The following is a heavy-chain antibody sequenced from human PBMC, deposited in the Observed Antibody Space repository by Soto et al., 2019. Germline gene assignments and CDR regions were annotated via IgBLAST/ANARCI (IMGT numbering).Heavy chain of an antibody. CDR3: ARVVLSITRGAFDA. CDR1: GGSISSSHW. CDR2: ISHSGTS. Sequence: QVQLQEAGPGLVKPSGTLSLTCAVSGGSISSSHWWTWFPQSPGKGLEYIGEISHSGTSTSNPSLKSRVTLSLDRSKNHFSLTLTSMTAADPAVYYCARVVLSITRGAFDAWAQGTPVIVSS. V-gene: IGHV4-4*02. J-gene: IGHJ3*01. D-gene: IGHD1-20*01.